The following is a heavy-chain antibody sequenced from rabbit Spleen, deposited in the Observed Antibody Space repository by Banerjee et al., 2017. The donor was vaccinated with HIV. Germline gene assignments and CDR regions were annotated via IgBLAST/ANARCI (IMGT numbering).Heavy chain of an antibody. CDR3: ARRAAGTGDSLDL. CDR1: GFSFSSYYY. Sequence: QSLEESGGDLVKPGASLTLTCTASGFSFSSYYYMGWVRQAPGKGLEYIGYISYDGDTYYASWAKGRFTISKTSSTTVTLQLNSLTAADTATYFCARRAAGTGDSLDLWGQGTLVTVS. J-gene: IGHJ6*01. CDR2: ISYDGDT. V-gene: IGHV1S40*01. D-gene: IGHD7-1*01.